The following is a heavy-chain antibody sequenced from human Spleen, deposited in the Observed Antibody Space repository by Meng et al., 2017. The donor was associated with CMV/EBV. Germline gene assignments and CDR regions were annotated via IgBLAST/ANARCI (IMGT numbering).Heavy chain of an antibody. CDR2: IYWNDDK. V-gene: IGHV2-5*01. Sequence: SGPTLVYPTQTLTLTCTFSGFSLSTSGVGVGWIRQAPGKALEWLALIYWNDDKRYSPSLKSRLTITKDTSKNQVVLTMTNMDPVDTATYYCAHHVYPPNWFDPWGQGTLVTVSS. D-gene: IGHD5/OR15-5a*01. J-gene: IGHJ5*02. CDR1: GFSLSTSGVG. CDR3: AHHVYPPNWFDP.